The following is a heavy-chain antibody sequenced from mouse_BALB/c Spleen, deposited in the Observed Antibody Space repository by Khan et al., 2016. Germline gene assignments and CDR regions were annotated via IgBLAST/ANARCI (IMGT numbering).Heavy chain of an antibody. J-gene: IGHJ4*01. CDR2: IFPGSGST. CDR3: ARSYYGYFAMDY. D-gene: IGHD1-2*01. V-gene: IGHV1-77*01. Sequence: VQLQESGTELPRPGASVKLSCKASGYTFTDYYLHWVQQRTGQGLEWIGEIFPGSGSTYYNEKLKGKASLTADTSSSTAYMQLSSLTSEDSAVYFCARSYYGYFAMDYWGHGASVTVSS. CDR1: GYTFTDYY.